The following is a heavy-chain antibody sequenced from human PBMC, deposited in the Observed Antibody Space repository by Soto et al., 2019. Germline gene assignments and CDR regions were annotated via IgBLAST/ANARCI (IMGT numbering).Heavy chain of an antibody. V-gene: IGHV5-51*01. CDR3: ARHRSDYGDYYYYYMDV. D-gene: IGHD4-17*01. Sequence: LGESLKISCKGSGYSFTSYWIGWVRQMPGKGLEWMGIIYPGDSNTRYSPSFQGQVTISADKSISTAYLQWSSLKASDTAMYYCARHRSDYGDYYYYYMDVWGKGTTVTVSS. CDR1: GYSFTSYW. J-gene: IGHJ6*03. CDR2: IYPGDSNT.